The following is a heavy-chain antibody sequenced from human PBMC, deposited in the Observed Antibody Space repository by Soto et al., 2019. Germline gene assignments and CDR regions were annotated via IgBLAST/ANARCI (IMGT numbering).Heavy chain of an antibody. CDR3: AREPGKDYAFDI. CDR2: ISAYNGNK. V-gene: IGHV1-18*01. J-gene: IGHJ3*02. CDR1: GYIFVNYG. D-gene: IGHD1-26*01. Sequence: ASVKVSCKASGYIFVNYGIAWVRQAPGQGLEWLGWISAYNGNKKYAQKLQGRVTMTTDTSTSTAYMELRSLRSDDTAVYYCAREPGKDYAFDIWGQGTMVTVSS.